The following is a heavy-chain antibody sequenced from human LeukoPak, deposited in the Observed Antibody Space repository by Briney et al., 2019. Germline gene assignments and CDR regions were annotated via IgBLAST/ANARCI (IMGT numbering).Heavy chain of an antibody. CDR3: ARDRWAAAGSDY. D-gene: IGHD6-13*01. J-gene: IGHJ4*02. CDR1: GGSISSGSYY. CDR2: IYTSGST. V-gene: IGHV4-61*02. Sequence: SETLSLTCTVSGGSISSGSYYWRWLRQPAGKGLEWIGRIYTSGSTNYIPSLNGLFTISVDTSKSRFSLKLSSVTSADTAAYYCARDRWAAAGSDYLGQGTLVTVSS.